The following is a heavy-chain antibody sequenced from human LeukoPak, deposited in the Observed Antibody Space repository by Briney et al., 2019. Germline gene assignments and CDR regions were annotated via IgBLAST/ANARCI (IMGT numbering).Heavy chain of an antibody. CDR2: ISSRSSYT. D-gene: IGHD6-13*01. CDR3: ARGYSSSWYPGDY. V-gene: IGHV3-11*05. Sequence: GGSLRLSCAASGFTFSDYYMSWIRQAPGKGLEWVSYISSRSSYTKYADSVKGRFTISRDNAKNSLYLQMNSLRAEDTALYYCARGYSSSWYPGDYWGQGTLVTVSS. J-gene: IGHJ4*02. CDR1: GFTFSDYY.